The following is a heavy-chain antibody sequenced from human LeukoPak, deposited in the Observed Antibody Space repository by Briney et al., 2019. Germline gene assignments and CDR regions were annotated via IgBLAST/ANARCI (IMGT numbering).Heavy chain of an antibody. V-gene: IGHV4-59*01. CDR1: GGSISSYY. CDR3: ARGSSTYYYDSSGYYLAY. D-gene: IGHD3-22*01. J-gene: IGHJ4*02. Sequence: SETLSLTCTVSGGSISSYYWSWIRQPPGKGLEWIGYIYYSGSTNYNPSLKSRVTISVDTSKNQFSLKLSSVTAADTAVYYCARGSSTYYYDSSGYYLAYWGQGTLVTVSS. CDR2: IYYSGST.